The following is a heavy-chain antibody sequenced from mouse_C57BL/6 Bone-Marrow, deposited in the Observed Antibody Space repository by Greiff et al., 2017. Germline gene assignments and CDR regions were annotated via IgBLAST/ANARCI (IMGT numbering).Heavy chain of an antibody. CDR3: ARMGYPEGFAY. D-gene: IGHD2-14*01. J-gene: IGHJ3*01. CDR1: GYTFTSYW. Sequence: QVQLQQPGAELVMPGASVKLSCKASGYTFTSYWMHWVKQRPGQGLEWIGEIDPSDSYTNYNQQFKGKSTLTVDKSSSTAYMQLSSLSSEDSAVDYCARMGYPEGFAYWGQGTLVTVSA. CDR2: IDPSDSYT. V-gene: IGHV1-69*01.